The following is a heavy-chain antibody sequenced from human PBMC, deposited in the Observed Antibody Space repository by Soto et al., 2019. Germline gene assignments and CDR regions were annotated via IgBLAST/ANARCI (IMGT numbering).Heavy chain of an antibody. D-gene: IGHD3-16*01. CDR2: IHAGNGKT. CDR1: GYTFTSHA. V-gene: IGHV1-3*01. Sequence: QVQFVQSGAEVKRPGASVTGSCKASGYTFTSHAVHWVRQAPGERLECMGWIHAGNGKTKYSQSFQGRVTFTSDTSASTVYMELSSLKSEDTAVYYCARGGRLAAPSLDYWGQGTLVTVSS. CDR3: ARGGRLAAPSLDY. J-gene: IGHJ4*02.